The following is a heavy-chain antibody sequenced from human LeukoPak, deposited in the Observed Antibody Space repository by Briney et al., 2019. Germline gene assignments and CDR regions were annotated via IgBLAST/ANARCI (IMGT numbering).Heavy chain of an antibody. D-gene: IGHD1-26*01. J-gene: IGHJ4*02. CDR1: GFTFSDYY. CDR2: ISSSGSTI. CDR3: TTDGVGVEGATYDN. Sequence: GGSLRLSCAASGFTFSDYYMSWIRQAPGKGLEWVSYISSSGSTIYYADSVKGRFTISRDNAKNSLYLQMNSLKTEDTAVYYCTTDGVGVEGATYDNWGQGTLVSVSS. V-gene: IGHV3-11*01.